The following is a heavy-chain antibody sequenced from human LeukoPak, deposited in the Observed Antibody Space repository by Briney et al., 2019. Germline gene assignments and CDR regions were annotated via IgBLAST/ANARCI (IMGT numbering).Heavy chain of an antibody. CDR2: ISSSSSTI. J-gene: IGHJ4*02. CDR3: AKDRGSSSFDY. Sequence: PGGSLRLSCAASGFTFSSYSMNWVRQAPGKGLEWVSYISSSSSTIYYADSVKGRFTISRDNSKNTLYLQMNSLRAEDTAVYYCAKDRGSSSFDYWGQGTLVTVSS. V-gene: IGHV3-48*01. D-gene: IGHD6-13*01. CDR1: GFTFSSYS.